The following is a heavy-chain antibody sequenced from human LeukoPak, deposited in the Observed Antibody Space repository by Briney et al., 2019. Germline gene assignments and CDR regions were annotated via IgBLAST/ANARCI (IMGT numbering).Heavy chain of an antibody. CDR2: IYPGDSDT. CDR1: GYSFTSYW. V-gene: IGHV5-51*01. J-gene: IGHJ5*02. D-gene: IGHD3-22*01. CDR3: ARSSSNYDSSGYSWFDP. Sequence: GESLKISCKGSGYSFTSYWIGWVRQMPGKGLEWMGIIYPGDSDTRYSPSFQGQVTISADKSISTAYLQWSSLKASDTAIYYCARSSSNYDSSGYSWFDPWGQGTLVTVSS.